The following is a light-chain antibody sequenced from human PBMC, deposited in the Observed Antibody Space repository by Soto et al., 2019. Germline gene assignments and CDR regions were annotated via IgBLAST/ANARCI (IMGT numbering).Light chain of an antibody. Sequence: QSALTQPASVSGSPGQSITISCTGTSSDVGGYNYVSWYQQHPGKAPKLMIYEVSNRPSGVSNRFSGSKSGKTASLTISGLQAEDEADYYCSSYTSGSTWVFGGVTKLTVL. V-gene: IGLV2-14*01. CDR2: EVS. CDR1: SSDVGGYNY. J-gene: IGLJ3*02. CDR3: SSYTSGSTWV.